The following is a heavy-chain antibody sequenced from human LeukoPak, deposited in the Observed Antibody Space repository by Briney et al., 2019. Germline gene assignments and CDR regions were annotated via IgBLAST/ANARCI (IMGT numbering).Heavy chain of an antibody. Sequence: GGSLRLSCAASGFTFSDHYMDWVRQAPGKGLEWVGRTRNKANSYTTEYAASVKGRFTISRDDSKNSLYLQMNSLKTEDTDVYYCASLYGSGKRWVDPWGQGALVTVSS. CDR3: ASLYGSGKRWVDP. CDR2: TRNKANSYTT. J-gene: IGHJ5*02. D-gene: IGHD3-10*01. CDR1: GFTFSDHY. V-gene: IGHV3-72*01.